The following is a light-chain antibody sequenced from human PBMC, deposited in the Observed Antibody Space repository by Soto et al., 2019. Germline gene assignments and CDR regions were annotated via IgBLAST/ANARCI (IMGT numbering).Light chain of an antibody. CDR3: QQYDNLLLGIT. Sequence: DIQMTQSPSSLSASVGDRVTITCQASQDISNYLNWYQQKPGKAPKLLIYDASNLETGVPSRFSGSGSGTDFTFTISSLQPEDIATYYCQQYDNLLLGITFGQGTRLEIK. CDR1: QDISNY. CDR2: DAS. J-gene: IGKJ5*01. V-gene: IGKV1-33*01.